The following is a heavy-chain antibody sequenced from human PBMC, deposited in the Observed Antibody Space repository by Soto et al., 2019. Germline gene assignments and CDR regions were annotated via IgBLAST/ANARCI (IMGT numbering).Heavy chain of an antibody. CDR3: AKGGYSGYDSTFDY. V-gene: IGHV3-9*01. CDR2: ISWNSGSI. J-gene: IGHJ4*02. Sequence: EVQLVESGGGLVQPGRSLRLSCAASGFTFDDYAMHWVRQAPGKGLEWVSGISWNSGSIGYADSVKGRFTISRDNAKNSLYLQMNSLRAEYTALYYWAKGGYSGYDSTFDYWGQGTLVTVSS. D-gene: IGHD5-12*01. CDR1: GFTFDDYA.